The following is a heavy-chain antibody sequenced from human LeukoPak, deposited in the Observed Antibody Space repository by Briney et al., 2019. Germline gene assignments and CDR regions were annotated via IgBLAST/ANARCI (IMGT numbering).Heavy chain of an antibody. CDR2: IIPIFGTA. Sequence: SVKVSCKASGGTFSSYAISWVRQAPGQGLEWMGRIIPIFGTANYAQKFQGRVTITTDGSTSTAYMELSSLRSEDTAVYYCARGAATARDAFDIWGQGTMVTVSS. D-gene: IGHD1-26*01. V-gene: IGHV1-69*05. CDR3: ARGAATARDAFDI. J-gene: IGHJ3*02. CDR1: GGTFSSYA.